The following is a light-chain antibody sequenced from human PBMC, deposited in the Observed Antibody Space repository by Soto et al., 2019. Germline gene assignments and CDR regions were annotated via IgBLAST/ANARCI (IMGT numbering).Light chain of an antibody. CDR2: GAS. J-gene: IGKJ2*01. Sequence: EIVLTQSPGTLSLSPGERATLSCRASQSVSSSYLAWYQKKPGQAPRLLIYGASSRATGIPDRFSGSGSGTDFTLTISRLEPEYFAVYYCQQGSTFGQGTKLEIK. CDR1: QSVSSSY. CDR3: QQGST. V-gene: IGKV3-20*01.